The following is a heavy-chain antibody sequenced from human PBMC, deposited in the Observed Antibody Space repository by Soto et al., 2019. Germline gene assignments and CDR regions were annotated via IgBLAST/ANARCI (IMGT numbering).Heavy chain of an antibody. D-gene: IGHD1-1*01. J-gene: IGHJ4*02. Sequence: QVQLIESGGGVVQPGRSLRLSCAASGFSFSIFGMHWVRQAPGKGLEWVGAISRDGSNAYYPESLKGRFTISRDNSKNTLYLQMNSLTAEDTAVYYCARILATATGAVDCWGQGPLVTVSS. CDR1: GFSFSIFG. CDR2: ISRDGSNA. CDR3: ARILATATGAVDC. V-gene: IGHV3-30*03.